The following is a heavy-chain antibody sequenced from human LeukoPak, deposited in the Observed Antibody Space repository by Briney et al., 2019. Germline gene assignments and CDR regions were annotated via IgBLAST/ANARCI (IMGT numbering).Heavy chain of an antibody. CDR3: ARDLNC. J-gene: IGHJ4*02. CDR1: GFTVSTNY. V-gene: IGHV3-53*01. Sequence: GGSLRLSCVASGFTVSTNYMSWVRQAPGKGLEWVSVTDPGGSTYYTDSVKGRFTISRDNSQNTLFLQMNRLGLEDTAMYFCARDLNCWGQGTLVTVSS. CDR2: TDPGGST. D-gene: IGHD3-9*01.